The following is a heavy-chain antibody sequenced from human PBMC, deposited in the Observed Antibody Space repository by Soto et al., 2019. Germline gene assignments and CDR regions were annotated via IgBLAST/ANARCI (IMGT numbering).Heavy chain of an antibody. Sequence: GSLRLSCAASGFTFSSYGMHWVRQAPGKGLEWVSAISGSGGSTYYADSVKGRFTISRDNSKNTLYLQMNSLRAEDTAVYYCAKDQSDIVVVPAAADYWGQGTLVTVSS. CDR2: ISGSGGST. CDR1: GFTFSSYG. CDR3: AKDQSDIVVVPAAADY. D-gene: IGHD2-2*01. V-gene: IGHV3-23*01. J-gene: IGHJ4*02.